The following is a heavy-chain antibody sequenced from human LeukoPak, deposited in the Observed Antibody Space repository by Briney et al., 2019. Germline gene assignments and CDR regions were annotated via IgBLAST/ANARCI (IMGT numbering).Heavy chain of an antibody. CDR3: ARKGDCSSTGCYDAAWDAFDF. Sequence: GESLKISCRGSGYKFTSYWIGWVRQMPGKGLEWMGIIYPGDSDTRYSPSFQGQVTISADKSISTAYLQWSSLKASDTAMYYCARKGDCSSTGCYDAAWDAFDFWGQGTMVTVSS. CDR1: GYKFTSYW. J-gene: IGHJ3*01. CDR2: IYPGDSDT. V-gene: IGHV5-51*01. D-gene: IGHD2-2*01.